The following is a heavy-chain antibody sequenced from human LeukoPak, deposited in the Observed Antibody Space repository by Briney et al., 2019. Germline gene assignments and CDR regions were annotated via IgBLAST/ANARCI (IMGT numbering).Heavy chain of an antibody. J-gene: IGHJ4*02. D-gene: IGHD4-17*01. Sequence: GASVKVSCKASGYTFTSYGISWVRQAPGQGLEWMGWISAYNGNTNYAQKLQGRVTITADESTSTAYMELSSLRSEDTAVYYCAREYGDYLDYWGQGTLVTVSS. CDR2: ISAYNGNT. CDR1: GYTFTSYG. CDR3: AREYGDYLDY. V-gene: IGHV1-18*01.